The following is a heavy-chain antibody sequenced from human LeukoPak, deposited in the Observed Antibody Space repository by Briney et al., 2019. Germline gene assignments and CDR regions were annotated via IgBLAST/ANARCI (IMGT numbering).Heavy chain of an antibody. J-gene: IGHJ6*03. D-gene: IGHD2-21*02. CDR3: ALVVTVHYYQYYYMDV. CDR1: GLDFGDYG. CDR2: LRYDGSNK. V-gene: IGHV3-30*02. Sequence: GGSLRLSCAASGLDFGDYGMHWVRQAPGKGLEWIAFLRYDGSNKYYADSVKGRFTISRDNSRNTLHLQMNRLRAEDSAVYYCALVVTVHYYQYYYMDVWGQGTTVTISS.